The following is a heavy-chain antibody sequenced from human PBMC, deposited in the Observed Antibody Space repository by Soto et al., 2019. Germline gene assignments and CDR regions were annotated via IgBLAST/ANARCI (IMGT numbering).Heavy chain of an antibody. Sequence: SETLSLTCTVSGGSISSYYWSWIRQPPGKGLEWIGYIYYSGSTNYNPSLKSRVTISVDTSKNQFSLKLSSVTAADTAVYYCARDLGEPLGVYDFWSGHNWFDPSGQGTLVTVSS. CDR3: ARDLGEPLGVYDFWSGHNWFDP. D-gene: IGHD3-3*01. CDR2: IYYSGST. V-gene: IGHV4-59*01. J-gene: IGHJ5*02. CDR1: GGSISSYY.